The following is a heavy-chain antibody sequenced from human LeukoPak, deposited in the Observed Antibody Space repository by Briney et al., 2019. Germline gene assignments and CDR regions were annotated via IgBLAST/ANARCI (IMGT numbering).Heavy chain of an antibody. D-gene: IGHD3-3*01. Sequence: PGGSLRLSCAASGFTFSSYGMHWVRQAPGKGLEWVAFIRYDGSNKYYADSVKGRFTISRDNSKNTLYLQMNSLRAEDTAVYYCAKDPSVGSYYDFWSGSSYYWGQGTLVTVSS. CDR2: IRYDGSNK. CDR1: GFTFSSYG. CDR3: AKDPSVGSYYDFWSGSSYY. J-gene: IGHJ4*02. V-gene: IGHV3-30*02.